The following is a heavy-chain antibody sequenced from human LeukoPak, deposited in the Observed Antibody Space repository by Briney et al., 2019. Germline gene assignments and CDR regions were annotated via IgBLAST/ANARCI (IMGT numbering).Heavy chain of an antibody. V-gene: IGHV1-69*06. CDR3: VRDWDYYGSGSYSDY. CDR2: IIPIFGTA. D-gene: IGHD3-10*01. J-gene: IGHJ4*02. CDR1: GGTFNSYA. Sequence: ASVKVSCKASGGTFNSYAISWVRQAPGQGLEWMGGIIPIFGTANYAENFQGRVTITADKSTSTAYMELSSLRSADTAVYYCVRDWDYYGSGSYSDYWGQGTLVTVSS.